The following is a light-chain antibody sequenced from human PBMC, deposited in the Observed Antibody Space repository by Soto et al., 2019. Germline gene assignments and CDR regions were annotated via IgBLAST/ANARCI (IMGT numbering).Light chain of an antibody. CDR1: QSVSSN. V-gene: IGKV3-15*01. CDR3: QQYNDWPPNT. CDR2: RAS. J-gene: IGKJ2*01. Sequence: ERVMTQSPATLSVSPGERATLSCRAGQSVSSNLAWYQQKPGQAPRLLIYRASTRATGIPARFSGSGSGTEFTLTISSLQSEDFAVYYCQQYNDWPPNTFGQGTKLEIK.